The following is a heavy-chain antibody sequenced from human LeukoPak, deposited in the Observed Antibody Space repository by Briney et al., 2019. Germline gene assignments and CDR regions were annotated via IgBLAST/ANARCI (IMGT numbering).Heavy chain of an antibody. D-gene: IGHD3-10*01. V-gene: IGHV3-43D*03. CDR1: GFTFDDYA. J-gene: IGHJ4*02. Sequence: GGSLRLSCAACGFTFDDYAMHWVRQAPGKGLEWVSLISWDGGSTYYADSVKGRFTISRDNSKNSLYLQMNSLRAEDTALYYCAKNPMVRGVTTYYFDYWGQGTLVTVSS. CDR3: AKNPMVRGVTTYYFDY. CDR2: ISWDGGST.